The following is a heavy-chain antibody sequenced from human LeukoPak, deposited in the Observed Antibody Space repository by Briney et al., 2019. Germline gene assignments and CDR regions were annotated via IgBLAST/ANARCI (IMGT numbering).Heavy chain of an antibody. CDR1: GFTVVTND. V-gene: IGHV3-53*01. J-gene: IGHJ4*02. D-gene: IGHD1-14*01. CDR2: LYSDGNT. Sequence: GGSLRLSCAASGFTVVTNDMTWVRQAPGKGPEWVSVLYSDGNTKYADSVQGRFTISRDNSKNTLYLEMNSLSPDDTAVYYCARGVEPLAANTLAYWGQGTLVTVSS. CDR3: ARGVEPLAANTLAY.